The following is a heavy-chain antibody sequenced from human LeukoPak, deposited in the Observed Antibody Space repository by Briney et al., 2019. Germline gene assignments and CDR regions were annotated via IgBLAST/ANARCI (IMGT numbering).Heavy chain of an antibody. CDR2: ISTYNGDT. D-gene: IGHD3-22*01. V-gene: IGHV1-18*01. CDR3: ARDFHSSGYYHYFHY. Sequence: GASVKVSCKASGYTFKNYGISWVRQAPGQGLEWMGWISTYNGDTNYAQKFQGRVTMTTDTSTSTAYMELRSLRSDDAAVYYCARDFHSSGYYHYFHYWGQGTLVTVSS. CDR1: GYTFKNYG. J-gene: IGHJ4*02.